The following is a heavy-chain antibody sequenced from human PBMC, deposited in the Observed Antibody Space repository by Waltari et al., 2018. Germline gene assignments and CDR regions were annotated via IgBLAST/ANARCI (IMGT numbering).Heavy chain of an antibody. J-gene: IGHJ5*02. D-gene: IGHD3-22*01. CDR3: ARDLRGPTYYYDSSGVSWFDP. Sequence: EVQLVESGGGLVKPGGSLRLSCAASGFTFSSYSMNWVRQAPGKGLEWVSSISSSSSYLCYADAVKGRCTISRDNAKTSLYLQMNSLRAEDTAVYDCARDLRGPTYYYDSSGVSWFDPWGQGTLVTVSS. CDR1: GFTFSSYS. V-gene: IGHV3-21*01. CDR2: ISSSSSYL.